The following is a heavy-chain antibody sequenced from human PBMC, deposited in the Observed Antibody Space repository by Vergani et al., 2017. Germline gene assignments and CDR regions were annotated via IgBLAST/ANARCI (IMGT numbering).Heavy chain of an antibody. D-gene: IGHD2-2*01. J-gene: IGHJ3*02. CDR3: ARLGYCSSTTCRQAFDI. Sequence: VQLVESGGGLVQPGGSLRLSCAASGCTFSDHYMDWVRQAPGKGLEWVGRTRNKANSYTTEYAASVKGRFTISRDDSKNSLYLQMNSLKIEDTAVYYCARLGYCSSTTCRQAFDIWGQGTMVTVSS. V-gene: IGHV3-72*01. CDR1: GCTFSDHY. CDR2: TRNKANSYTT.